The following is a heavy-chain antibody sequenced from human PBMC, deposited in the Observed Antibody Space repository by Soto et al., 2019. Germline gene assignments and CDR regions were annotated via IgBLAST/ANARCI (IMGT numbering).Heavy chain of an antibody. D-gene: IGHD6-25*01. Sequence: EVQLVESGGGLVQPGGSLRLSCAASGFTLSSYDMHWVRQATGKGLEWVSAIGTAGDTYYPGSVKGRFTISRENAKNSLYLQMNSLRAEDTAVYYCARCPRAHPGSTFDYWGQGTLVTVSS. J-gene: IGHJ4*02. CDR2: IGTAGDT. CDR1: GFTLSSYD. V-gene: IGHV3-13*01. CDR3: ARCPRAHPGSTFDY.